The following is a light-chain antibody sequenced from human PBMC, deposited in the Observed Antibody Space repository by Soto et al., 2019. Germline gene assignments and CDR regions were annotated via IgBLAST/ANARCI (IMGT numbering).Light chain of an antibody. CDR3: AAWDDSLNGPA. Sequence: QSVLTQPPSASGTPGQRVTVSCSGTYSNIGINDVHWYRQLSGTAPQILIYDTSQRATGVPDRFSGSRSGTSASLVISGLQTEDEADYHGAAWDDSLNGPAFGGGTKLTVL. CDR1: YSNIGIND. V-gene: IGLV1-44*01. CDR2: DTS. J-gene: IGLJ2*01.